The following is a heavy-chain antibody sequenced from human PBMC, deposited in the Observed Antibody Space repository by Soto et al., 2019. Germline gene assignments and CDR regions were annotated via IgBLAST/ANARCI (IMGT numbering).Heavy chain of an antibody. CDR3: AREFPYYVRSDSYLDY. D-gene: IGHD3-16*01. CDR1: AANVSADSAA. J-gene: IGHJ4*02. Sequence: HTLSLTCATLAANVSADSAAGNLIRHSPSPSLTCLTGTYCRFRGHKAYAVSVKSAITVTPDTSKNQFALHLNSGTTEATAVYYRAREFPYYVRSDSYLDYWGQGALVTVSS. CDR2: TYCRFRGHK. V-gene: IGHV6-1*01.